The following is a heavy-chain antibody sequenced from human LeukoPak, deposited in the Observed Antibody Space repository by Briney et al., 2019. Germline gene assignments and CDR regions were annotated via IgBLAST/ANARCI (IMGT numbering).Heavy chain of an antibody. Sequence: QTGGSLRLSCAASGFTFDDYAVHWVRQAPGKGLEWVSYINSISNTIYYADSVKGRFTISRDNAKNSLYLQTNSLRAEDTAVYYCARDYSSSWTPKYFQHWGQGTLVTVSS. J-gene: IGHJ1*01. CDR2: INSISNTI. D-gene: IGHD6-13*01. V-gene: IGHV3-48*01. CDR3: ARDYSSSWTPKYFQH. CDR1: GFTFDDYA.